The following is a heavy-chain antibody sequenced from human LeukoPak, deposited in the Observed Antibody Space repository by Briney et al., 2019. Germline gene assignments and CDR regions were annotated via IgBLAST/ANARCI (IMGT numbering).Heavy chain of an antibody. CDR3: ARDLDGYVDY. Sequence: GSLRLSCAASGFTFSSYEMDWVRQAPGKGLEWVSYISSSGSTIYYADSVKGRFTISRDNAKNSLYLQMNSLRAEDTAVYYCARDLDGYVDYWGQGTLVTVSS. CDR1: GFTFSSYE. D-gene: IGHD5-24*01. J-gene: IGHJ4*02. V-gene: IGHV3-48*03. CDR2: ISSSGSTI.